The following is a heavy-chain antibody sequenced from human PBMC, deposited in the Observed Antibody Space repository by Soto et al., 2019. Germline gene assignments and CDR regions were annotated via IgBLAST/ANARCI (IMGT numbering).Heavy chain of an antibody. CDR2: TYYRSNLYN. CDR1: GDILYSNSAA. J-gene: IGHJ4*02. Sequence: QTLSLTWAISGDILYSNSAARNCIRQSPSRGLEWLGRTYYRSNLYNYYAVFVKSRIAINPDTSKNQFSLQLNSVTPEDTAVYYCASTYSSLSSFDYWGQGTLGTVSS. V-gene: IGHV6-1*01. CDR3: ASTYSSLSSFDY. D-gene: IGHD6-6*01.